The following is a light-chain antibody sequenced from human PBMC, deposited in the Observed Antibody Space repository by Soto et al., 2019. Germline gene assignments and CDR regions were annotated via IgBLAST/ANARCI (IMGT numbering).Light chain of an antibody. CDR1: QSVSSSY. V-gene: IGKV3-20*01. J-gene: IGKJ2*01. CDR2: GAS. Sequence: EIGLTQSPGTLSLSPGERATLSCRASQSVSSSYLAWYQQKLGQAPRLLIYGASSRATGIPDRFSGSGSGTDFTLTISRLEPEDFAVYYCQQYGSSPPATFGQGTKLEIK. CDR3: QQYGSSPPAT.